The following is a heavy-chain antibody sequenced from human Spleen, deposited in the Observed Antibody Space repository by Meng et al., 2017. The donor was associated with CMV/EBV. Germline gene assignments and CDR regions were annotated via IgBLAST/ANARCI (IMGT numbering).Heavy chain of an antibody. CDR2: ISAYNGNT. CDR1: GYTFTSYG. D-gene: IGHD6-13*01. J-gene: IGHJ1*01. Sequence: QVPLVQSGAEVKKPGASVKVSCKASGYTFTSYGMSWLRQAPGRGLEWMGWISAYNGNTIYAQKVQGRVTMTTDASTNTAYLELRSLRSDDTAVYYCARDQQLIPAEYFQHWGPGTLVTVSS. CDR3: ARDQQLIPAEYFQH. V-gene: IGHV1-18*01.